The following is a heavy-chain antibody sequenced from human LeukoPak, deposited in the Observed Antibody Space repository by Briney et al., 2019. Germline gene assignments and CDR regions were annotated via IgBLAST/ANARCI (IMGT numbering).Heavy chain of an antibody. Sequence: GASVKVSCKASGYTFTGYYMHWVRQAPGQGLEWMGWINPNSGGTNYAQKFQGRVTMTRDTSISTAYMELSRLRSDDTAVYYCARVMQLSITPFDYWGQGTLVTVSS. J-gene: IGHJ4*02. V-gene: IGHV1-2*02. CDR2: INPNSGGT. D-gene: IGHD6-6*01. CDR3: ARVMQLSITPFDY. CDR1: GYTFTGYY.